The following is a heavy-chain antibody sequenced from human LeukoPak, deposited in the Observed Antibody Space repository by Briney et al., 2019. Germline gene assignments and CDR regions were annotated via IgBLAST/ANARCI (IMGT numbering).Heavy chain of an antibody. V-gene: IGHV3-30*02. J-gene: IGHJ4*02. CDR3: ADEPDYYDILTEVDY. CDR1: GFTFSSYG. CDR2: IRYDGSNK. D-gene: IGHD3-9*01. Sequence: GGSLRLSCAASGFTFSSYGMHWVRQAPGKGLEWVAFIRYDGSNKYYADSVKGRFTISRDNSKNTLYLQMNSLRAEDTAVYYCADEPDYYDILTEVDYWGQGTLVTVSS.